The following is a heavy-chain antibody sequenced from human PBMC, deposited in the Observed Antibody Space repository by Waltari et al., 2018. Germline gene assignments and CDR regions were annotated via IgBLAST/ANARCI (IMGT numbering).Heavy chain of an antibody. CDR1: GFPFSSHW. CDR2: INGDGSAK. J-gene: IGHJ5*02. D-gene: IGHD3-16*01. CDR3: ARLVGGVTTLDP. Sequence: EEQVVESGGGLVQPGGSLRLSCAASGFPFSSHWMPWVRQAPGKGLEWVADINGDGSAKNYVDSVKGRFTISRDNAENSLYLQMNSLRAEDTAVYYCARLVGGVTTLDPWGQGTLVTVSS. V-gene: IGHV3-7*03.